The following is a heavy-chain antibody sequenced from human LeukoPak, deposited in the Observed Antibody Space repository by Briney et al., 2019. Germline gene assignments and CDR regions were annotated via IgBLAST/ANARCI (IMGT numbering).Heavy chain of an antibody. D-gene: IGHD3-10*01. Sequence: PSETLSLTCTVSGGSTSSSSYYWGWIRQPPGKGLEWIGSIYYSGSTYYNPSLKSRVTISVDTSKNQFSLKLSSVTAADTAVYYCARLWFGEFRNWFDPWGQGTLVTVSS. V-gene: IGHV4-39*01. CDR3: ARLWFGEFRNWFDP. CDR1: GGSTSSSSYY. J-gene: IGHJ5*02. CDR2: IYYSGST.